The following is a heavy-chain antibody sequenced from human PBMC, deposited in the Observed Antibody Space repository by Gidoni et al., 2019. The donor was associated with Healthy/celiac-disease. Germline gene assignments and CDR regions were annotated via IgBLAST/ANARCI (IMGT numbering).Heavy chain of an antibody. J-gene: IGHJ4*02. D-gene: IGHD6-19*01. CDR1: GGSISSYY. CDR2: IYYSGST. CDR3: ARETRGGAVAGTYFDY. Sequence: QVQLQESGPGLVKPSETLSLTCTVSGGSISSYYWSWIRQPPGKGLEWIGYIYYSGSTNYNPSLKSRVTISVDTSKNQFSLKLSSVTAADTAVYYCARETRGGAVAGTYFDYWGQGTLVTVSS. V-gene: IGHV4-59*01.